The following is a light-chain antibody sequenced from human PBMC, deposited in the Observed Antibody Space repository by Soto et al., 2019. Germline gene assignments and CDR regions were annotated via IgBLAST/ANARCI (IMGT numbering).Light chain of an antibody. CDR3: AVWDDRRRGWA. V-gene: IGLV1-44*01. J-gene: IGLJ3*02. Sequence: QSVLTQAPSAAGTPGRRITISCSGSSSKIGSNSVHWYRQFPGTAPNLLIYTNDQRPSGVPDRFSGSKSGTSASLAISGLQSEDEADYYCAVWDDRRRGWAFGGGTKLTVL. CDR2: TND. CDR1: SSKIGSNS.